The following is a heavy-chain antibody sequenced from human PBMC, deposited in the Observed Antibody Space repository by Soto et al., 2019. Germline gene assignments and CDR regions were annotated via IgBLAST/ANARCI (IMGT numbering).Heavy chain of an antibody. J-gene: IGHJ6*02. CDR2: IIPIFGTA. CDR1: GGAFSSYA. CDR3: ARGHSDNGDYYYGMDV. Sequence: SVKVSCKASGGAFSSYAISWVRQAPGQGLEWMGGIIPIFGTANYAQKFQGRVTITADESTSTAYMELSSLRSEDTAVYYCARGHSDNGDYYYGMDVWGQGTTVTVSS. V-gene: IGHV1-69*13. D-gene: IGHD4-17*01.